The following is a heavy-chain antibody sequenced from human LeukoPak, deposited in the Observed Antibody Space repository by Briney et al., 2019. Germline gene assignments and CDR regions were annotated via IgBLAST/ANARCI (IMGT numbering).Heavy chain of an antibody. CDR3: ARDIVVVVAATSDSSYYYYYGMDV. J-gene: IGHJ6*02. CDR2: IIPILGIA. D-gene: IGHD2-15*01. V-gene: IGHV1-69*04. Sequence: ASVKVSCKASGGTFSSYAISWVRQAPGQGLEWMGRIIPILGIANYAQKFQGRVTITADKSTSTAYMELSSLRSEDTAVYYCARDIVVVVAATSDSSYYYYYGMDVWGQGTTVTVSS. CDR1: GGTFSSYA.